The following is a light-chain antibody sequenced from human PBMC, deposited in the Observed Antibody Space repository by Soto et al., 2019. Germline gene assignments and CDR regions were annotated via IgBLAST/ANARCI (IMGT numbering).Light chain of an antibody. CDR1: QSLLHSNGYNY. CDR3: MQPLQTPGT. V-gene: IGKV2-28*01. Sequence: DIVMTQSPLSLPATPGEPASISCRSSQSLLHSNGYNYLDWYLQKPGQSPQLLIYLGSNRASGVPDRFSGSGSGTDFTLKISRVEAEDVGVYYCMQPLQTPGTFGGGTKVEIK. J-gene: IGKJ4*01. CDR2: LGS.